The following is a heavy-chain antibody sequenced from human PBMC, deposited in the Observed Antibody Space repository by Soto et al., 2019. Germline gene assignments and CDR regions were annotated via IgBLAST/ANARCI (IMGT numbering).Heavy chain of an antibody. V-gene: IGHV4-30-2*01. CDR2: IYHSGST. D-gene: IGHD3-22*01. Sequence: QLQLQESGSGLVKPSQTLSLTCAVSGGSISSGGYSWSWIRQPPGKGLEWIGYIYHSGSTFYNPSLKSRVTISVDRSKNQFSLKLSSVTAADTAVYYCARGGYYDSSGYYPYWYFDLWGRGTLVTVSS. J-gene: IGHJ2*01. CDR1: GGSISSGGYS. CDR3: ARGGYYDSSGYYPYWYFDL.